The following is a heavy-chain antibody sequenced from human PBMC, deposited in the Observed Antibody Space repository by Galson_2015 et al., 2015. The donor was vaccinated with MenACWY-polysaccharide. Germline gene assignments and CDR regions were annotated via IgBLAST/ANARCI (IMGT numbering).Heavy chain of an antibody. Sequence: SLRLSCAASGFSFSSSAMTWVRQAPGKGLEWVAVVASDGRDKHHTDSVKGRFTISRDNSKNTLYLQMNSLTSEDTALYYCARDLRRIADYYFDYWGQGTVVTVSS. CDR2: VASDGRDK. CDR3: ARDLRRIADYYFDY. J-gene: IGHJ4*02. CDR1: GFSFSSSA. D-gene: IGHD6-13*01. V-gene: IGHV3-30*03.